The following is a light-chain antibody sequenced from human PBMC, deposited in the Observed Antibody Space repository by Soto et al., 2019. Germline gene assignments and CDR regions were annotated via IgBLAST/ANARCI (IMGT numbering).Light chain of an antibody. CDR2: WAS. V-gene: IGKV4-1*01. CDR1: QSVLYSPNNKNY. Sequence: DIVMTQSPDSLAVSLGERATINCKSSQSVLYSPNNKNYLAWYQQKPGQPPRLLVYWASTRESGVPDRFSGSGSGTDFTLTISSLQAEDAAVYYCHLYHSAPQTFVQGTKVEIK. J-gene: IGKJ1*01. CDR3: HLYHSAPQT.